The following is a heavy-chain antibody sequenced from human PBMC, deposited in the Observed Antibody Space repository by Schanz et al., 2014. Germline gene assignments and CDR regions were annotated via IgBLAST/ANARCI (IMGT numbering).Heavy chain of an antibody. CDR1: GFSFTTYA. J-gene: IGHJ3*02. V-gene: IGHV3-23*04. CDR3: AKGRFGELSAFDI. CDR2: ISGSGGST. Sequence: VQVVQSGGGLVEPGGSLRLSCASSGFSFTTYAMSWVRQAPGKGLEWVSAISGSGGSTYYADSVKGRFTISRDNSKNTLYLQMNSLRAEDTAVYYCAKGRFGELSAFDIWGQGTMVTVSS. D-gene: IGHD3-10*01.